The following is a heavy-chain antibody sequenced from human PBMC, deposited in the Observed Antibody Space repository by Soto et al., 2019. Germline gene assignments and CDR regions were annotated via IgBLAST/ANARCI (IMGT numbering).Heavy chain of an antibody. J-gene: IGHJ5*02. Sequence: SETLSLTCAVSGYSISSGYYWGWIRQPPGKGLEWIGSSYHSGSTYYNPSLKSRVTISVDTSKNQFSLKLSSVTAADTAVYYCARAPRLPAAIWSARSQNWFDHWGPGTLVTVSS. CDR1: GYSISSGYY. D-gene: IGHD2-2*02. CDR2: SYHSGST. V-gene: IGHV4-38-2*01. CDR3: ARAPRLPAAIWSARSQNWFDH.